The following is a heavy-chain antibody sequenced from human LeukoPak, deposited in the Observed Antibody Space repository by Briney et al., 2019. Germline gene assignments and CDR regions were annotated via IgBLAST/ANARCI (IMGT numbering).Heavy chain of an antibody. V-gene: IGHV3-33*01. D-gene: IGHD3-16*01. CDR2: IWYDGSNK. CDR3: ARGLIRFYYFDY. Sequence: GGSLRLSCAASGFTFSSYGMHWVRQAPGKGLEGVAVIWYDGSNKYYADSVKGRFTISRDNSKNTLYLQMNSLRAEDTAVYYCARGLIRFYYFDYWGQGTLVTVSS. J-gene: IGHJ4*02. CDR1: GFTFSSYG.